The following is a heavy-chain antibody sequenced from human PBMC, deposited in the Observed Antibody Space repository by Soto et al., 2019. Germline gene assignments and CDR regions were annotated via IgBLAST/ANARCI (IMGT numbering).Heavy chain of an antibody. CDR2: IYYSGST. CDR1: GGSISSGGYY. CDR3: ARAMVVTQNWFDP. D-gene: IGHD2-21*02. Sequence: PSETLPLTCTVSGGSISSGGYYWSCVRQHPGKGLEWIGYIYYSGSTYYNLSLKSRVTISVDTSKNQFSLKLSSVTAADTAVYYCARAMVVTQNWFDPWGQGTLVTVS. V-gene: IGHV4-30-4*08. J-gene: IGHJ5*02.